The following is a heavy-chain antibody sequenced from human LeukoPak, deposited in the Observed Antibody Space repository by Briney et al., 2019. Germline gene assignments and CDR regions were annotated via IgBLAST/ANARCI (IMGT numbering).Heavy chain of an antibody. V-gene: IGHV4-61*02. D-gene: IGHD3-22*01. CDR3: AIGDYYDSSGYSDY. J-gene: IGHJ4*02. Sequence: SETLSLTCTVSGGSISSGSYYWSWIRQPAGKGLEWIGRIYTSGSTNYNPSLKSRVTISVDTSKNQFSLKLSSVTAADTAVYYCAIGDYYDSSGYSDYWGQGTLVTVSS. CDR1: GGSISSGSYY. CDR2: IYTSGST.